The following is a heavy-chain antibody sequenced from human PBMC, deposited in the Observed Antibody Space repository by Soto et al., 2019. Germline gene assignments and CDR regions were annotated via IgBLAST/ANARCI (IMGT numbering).Heavy chain of an antibody. D-gene: IGHD2-15*01. CDR2: ISYDGNSK. Sequence: QVQLAESGGGVVQPGRSLRLSCVASAFTFSTYGMHWVRQAPGKGLEWVAVISYDGNSKYYADSVKGRFTISRDNSKNTMFLQMNSLRDEDTSMYFCAKDDDPYCSGGSCSSAGFDYWGQGTLVTVSS. CDR3: AKDDDPYCSGGSCSSAGFDY. CDR1: AFTFSTYG. V-gene: IGHV3-30*18. J-gene: IGHJ4*02.